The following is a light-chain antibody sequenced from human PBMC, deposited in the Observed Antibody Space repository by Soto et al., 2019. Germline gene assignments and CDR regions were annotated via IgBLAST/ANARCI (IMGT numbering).Light chain of an antibody. Sequence: DIQMTQFPSTLSTFVGDRVTITCRASQSISRWLAWYQQKPGTATRLLIYDAFTLENGVPPRLSGSASGTEFTLTISSLPPDDFATYYCQQYNGYYRTFGQGTKLDIK. J-gene: IGKJ2*01. CDR1: QSISRW. CDR3: QQYNGYYRT. CDR2: DAF. V-gene: IGKV1-5*01.